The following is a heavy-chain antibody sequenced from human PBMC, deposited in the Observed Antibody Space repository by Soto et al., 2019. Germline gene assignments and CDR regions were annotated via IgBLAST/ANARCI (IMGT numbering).Heavy chain of an antibody. CDR1: GFTFSSYW. CDR3: AREGVGDFWSGYYTHYYYMDV. D-gene: IGHD3-3*01. Sequence: EVQLVESGGGLVQPGGSLRLSCAASGFTFSSYWMSWVRQAPGKGLEWVANIKQDGSEKNYVDSVKGRFTISRDNAKNSLYLQMNSLRAEDTAVYYCAREGVGDFWSGYYTHYYYMDVWGKGTTVTVSS. V-gene: IGHV3-7*01. J-gene: IGHJ6*03. CDR2: IKQDGSEK.